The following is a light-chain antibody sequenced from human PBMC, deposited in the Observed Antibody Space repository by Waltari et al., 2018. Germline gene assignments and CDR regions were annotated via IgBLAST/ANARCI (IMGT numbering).Light chain of an antibody. Sequence: NFMLTQPHSVSESPGKTVTISCTRSSGSIASNYVQWYQQRPGSAPTTVIYEYNRRPSGVPDRFSGSIDSSSNSASLTISGLKTEDEADYYCQSYDVSNPDWVFGGGTKLTFL. CDR2: EYN. V-gene: IGLV6-57*04. J-gene: IGLJ3*02. CDR3: QSYDVSNPDWV. CDR1: SGSIASNY.